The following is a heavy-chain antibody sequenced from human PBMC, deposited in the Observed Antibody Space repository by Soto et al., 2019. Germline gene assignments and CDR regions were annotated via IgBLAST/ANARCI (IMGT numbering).Heavy chain of an antibody. CDR1: GGTFSSYA. Sequence: QVQLVQSGAEVKKPGSSVKVYCKASGGTFSSYAISWVRQAPGQGLEWMGGIIPIFGTANYAQKFQGRVTITADESTSTAYMELSSLRSEDTAVYYCAREEKYGSGSSCWWVWGQGPLVTVSS. J-gene: IGHJ4*02. CDR3: AREEKYGSGSSCWWV. V-gene: IGHV1-69*01. CDR2: IIPIFGTA. D-gene: IGHD3-10*01.